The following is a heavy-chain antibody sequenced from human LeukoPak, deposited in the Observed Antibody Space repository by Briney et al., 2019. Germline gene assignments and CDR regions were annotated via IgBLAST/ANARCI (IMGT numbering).Heavy chain of an antibody. CDR2: ISSSGSTI. CDR1: GFTFSDYY. CDR3: ARHRSGGSQDDAFDI. Sequence: GGSLRLSCAASGFTFSDYYMSWIRQAPGKGLEWVSYISSSGSTIYYADSVKGRFTISRDNAKNSLYLQMNSLRAEDTAVYYCARHRSGGSQDDAFDIWGQGTMVTVSS. D-gene: IGHD2-15*01. J-gene: IGHJ3*02. V-gene: IGHV3-11*04.